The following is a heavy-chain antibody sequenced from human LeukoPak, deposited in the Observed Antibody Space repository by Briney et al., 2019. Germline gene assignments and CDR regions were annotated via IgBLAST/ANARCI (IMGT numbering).Heavy chain of an antibody. CDR2: ISWNSGSI. CDR1: GFTFGDYA. J-gene: IGHJ4*02. V-gene: IGHV3-9*01. CDR3: AKEPLWYYYDSSGQLSDY. Sequence: GGSLRLSCAASGFTFGDYAMHWVRQAPGKGLEWVSGISWNSGSIGYADSVKGRFTISRDNAKNSLYLQMNSLRAEDTALYYCAKEPLWYYYDSSGQLSDYWGQGTLVTVSS. D-gene: IGHD3-22*01.